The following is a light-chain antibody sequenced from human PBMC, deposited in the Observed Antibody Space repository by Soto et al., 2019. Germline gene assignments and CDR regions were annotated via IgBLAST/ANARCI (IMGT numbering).Light chain of an antibody. Sequence: EIVMTQSPATLSVSPGERATLSCRASQSVNSNLAWYQQKPGQAARRLIYGASTRVAGIPARFSGRGSGTEFSLTISSLQSEDFAVYYCQQYNNRPPDTFGQRTKLEI. CDR2: GAS. CDR3: QQYNNRPPDT. V-gene: IGKV3-15*01. CDR1: QSVNSN. J-gene: IGKJ2*01.